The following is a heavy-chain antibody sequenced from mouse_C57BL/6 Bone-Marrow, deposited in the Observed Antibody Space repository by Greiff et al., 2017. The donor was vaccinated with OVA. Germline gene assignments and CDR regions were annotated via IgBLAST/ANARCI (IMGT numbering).Heavy chain of an antibody. Sequence: QVTLKESGPGILQSSQTLSLTCSFSGFSLSTSGMGVSWIRQPSGKGLEWLAHIYWDDDKRYNPSLKSRLTISKDTSRNQVFLKITSVDTADTATYYCARIWAYYSNPLYAMDYWGQGTSVTVSS. J-gene: IGHJ4*01. CDR3: ARIWAYYSNPLYAMDY. V-gene: IGHV8-12*01. D-gene: IGHD2-5*01. CDR2: IYWDDDK. CDR1: GFSLSTSGMG.